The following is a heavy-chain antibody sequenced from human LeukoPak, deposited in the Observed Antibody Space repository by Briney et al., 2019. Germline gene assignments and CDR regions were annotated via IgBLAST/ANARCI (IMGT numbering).Heavy chain of an antibody. CDR1: GFTFSNYA. J-gene: IGHJ4*02. D-gene: IGHD6-13*01. V-gene: IGHV3-30*04. CDR3: ARGRSLIAAAVTGYLDY. Sequence: GGSLRLSCAASGFTFSNYAMHWVRQAPGKGLEWVALISYDGSDKYYVDSVKGRFTISRDKSKNTLYLQMNGLRAEDTAVYYCARGRSLIAAAVTGYLDYWGQGTLVTVSS. CDR2: ISYDGSDK.